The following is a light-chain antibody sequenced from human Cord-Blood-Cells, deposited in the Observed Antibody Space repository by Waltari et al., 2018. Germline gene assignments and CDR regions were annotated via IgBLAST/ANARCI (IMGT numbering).Light chain of an antibody. J-gene: IGKJ4*01. V-gene: IGKV2-28*01. Sequence: DIVMNQSPLSLPVTPGEPASISCSSSQSLLHSNGYNYLDWYLQKPGQSPQLLIYLGSNRASGVPDRFSGSGSGTDFTLKISRVEAEDVGVYYCMQALQTPLTFGGGTKVEIK. CDR1: QSLLHSNGYNY. CDR2: LGS. CDR3: MQALQTPLT.